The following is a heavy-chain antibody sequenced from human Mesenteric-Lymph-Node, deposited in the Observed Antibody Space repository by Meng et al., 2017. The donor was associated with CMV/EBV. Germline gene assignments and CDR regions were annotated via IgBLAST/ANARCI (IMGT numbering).Heavy chain of an antibody. Sequence: SETLSLTCTVSGGSVSSGSYYWSWIRQPPGKGLEWIGYIYYSGSTNYNPSLKSRVTISVDTSKNQFSLKVSSVTAADTAVYYCARDLGGSYLYTFDYWGQGTLVTVSS. V-gene: IGHV4-61*01. CDR2: IYYSGST. D-gene: IGHD1-26*01. CDR3: ARDLGGSYLYTFDY. CDR1: GGSVSSGSYY. J-gene: IGHJ4*02.